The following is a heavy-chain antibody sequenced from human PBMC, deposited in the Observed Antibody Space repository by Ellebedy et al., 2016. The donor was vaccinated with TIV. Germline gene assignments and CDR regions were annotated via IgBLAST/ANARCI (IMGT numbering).Heavy chain of an antibody. V-gene: IGHV3-7*01. CDR1: GFTFSRYW. CDR2: INQDGSEK. CDR3: ASALIVGATGRDMDV. Sequence: GESLKIPCSASGFTFSRYWMSWVRQAPGKGLDWLANINQDGSEKYYVDSVKGRFTISRDNVKNSLYLQMNSLRAEDTAVYYCASALIVGATGRDMDVWGQGTTVTVSS. D-gene: IGHD1-26*01. J-gene: IGHJ6*02.